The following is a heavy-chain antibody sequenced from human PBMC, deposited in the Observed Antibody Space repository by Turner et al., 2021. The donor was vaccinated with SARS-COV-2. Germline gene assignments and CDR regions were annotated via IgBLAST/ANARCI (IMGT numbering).Heavy chain of an antibody. Sequence: QVQLVESGGGVVQPGRSLRLSCAASGFTFSSYAMHWVRQAPGKGLEWVALISYDGSNKYYADSVKGRFTISRDNSKNTLYLQMNSLRAEDTAVYYCARDLGGDLDYWGQGTLVTVSS. J-gene: IGHJ4*02. CDR1: GFTFSSYA. CDR2: ISYDGSNK. V-gene: IGHV3-30-3*01. CDR3: ARDLGGDLDY. D-gene: IGHD2-21*02.